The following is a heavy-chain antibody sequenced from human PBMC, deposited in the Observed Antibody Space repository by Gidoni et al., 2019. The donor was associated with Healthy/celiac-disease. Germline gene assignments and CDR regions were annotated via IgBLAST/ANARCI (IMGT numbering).Heavy chain of an antibody. J-gene: IGHJ3*02. D-gene: IGHD3-3*01. CDR2: FSGSGGST. Sequence: EGPLLESGGGLVQPGGSLRRSCAASGFTFSSCAMSWVRQAPGKGLDGCSAFSGSGGSTYYADSVKGRFTISRDNSKNTLYLQMNSLRADDTAVYYCAKGLTIFGIRGAFDIWGQGTMVTVSS. V-gene: IGHV3-23*01. CDR3: AKGLTIFGIRGAFDI. CDR1: GFTFSSCA.